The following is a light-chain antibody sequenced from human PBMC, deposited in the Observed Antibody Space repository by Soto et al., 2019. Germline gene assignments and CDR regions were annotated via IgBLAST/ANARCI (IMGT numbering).Light chain of an antibody. Sequence: QSALTQPASVSGSPGQSITISCTGTSSDVGGYNYVSWYQQYPGKAPKVMIYNVSNRPSGVSNRFSGSKSCNTASLTISGLQAEDEADYYCSSYTFSRPLWVFGGGTKLTVL. CDR2: NVS. CDR3: SSYTFSRPLWV. CDR1: SSDVGGYNY. J-gene: IGLJ3*02. V-gene: IGLV2-14*01.